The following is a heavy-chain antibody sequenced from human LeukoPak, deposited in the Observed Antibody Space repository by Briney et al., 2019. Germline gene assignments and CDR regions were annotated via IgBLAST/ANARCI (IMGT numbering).Heavy chain of an antibody. CDR1: GGSISSYY. CDR2: IYYSGST. D-gene: IGHD4-17*01. J-gene: IGHJ4*02. CDR3: ARHDYGDPFDY. V-gene: IGHV4-59*08. Sequence: SETLSLTCTVSGGSISSYYWSWIRQPPGKGLEWIGYIYYSGSTNYNPSLKSRVTISVDTSKNQFSLKLSSVTAADTAVYHCARHDYGDPFDYWGQGTLVTVSS.